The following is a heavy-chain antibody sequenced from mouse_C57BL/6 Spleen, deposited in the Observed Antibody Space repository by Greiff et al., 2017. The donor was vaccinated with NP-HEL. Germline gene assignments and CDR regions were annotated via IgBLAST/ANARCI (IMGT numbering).Heavy chain of an antibody. V-gene: IGHV1-50*01. D-gene: IGHD4-1*01. CDR3: ARSWERYYAMDY. Sequence: QVQLQQPGAELVKPGASVKLSCKASGYTFTSYWMQWVKQRPGQGLEWIGEIDPSDSYTNYNQKFKGKATLTVDTSSSTAYMQLSSLTSEDSAVYYCARSWERYYAMDYWGQGTSVTVSS. CDR1: GYTFTSYW. CDR2: IDPSDSYT. J-gene: IGHJ4*01.